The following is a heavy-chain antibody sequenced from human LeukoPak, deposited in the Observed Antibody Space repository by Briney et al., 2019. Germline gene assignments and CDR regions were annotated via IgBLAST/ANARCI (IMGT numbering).Heavy chain of an antibody. V-gene: IGHV1-69*05. Sequence: ASVKVSCKASGGTFSSYAISWVRQAPGQGLEWMGRIIPIFGTANYAQKFQGRVTITTDESTSTAYMELSSLRSEDTAVYYCARLTMVTTPHTGDIDYWGQGTLVTVSS. CDR2: IIPIFGTA. D-gene: IGHD4-17*01. CDR1: GGTFSSYA. J-gene: IGHJ4*02. CDR3: ARLTMVTTPHTGDIDY.